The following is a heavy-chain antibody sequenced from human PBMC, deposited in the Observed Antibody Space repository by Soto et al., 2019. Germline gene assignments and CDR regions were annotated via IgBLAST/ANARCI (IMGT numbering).Heavy chain of an antibody. CDR3: ARWLPYCSGGSCYYYFEY. Sequence: PGGSLRLSCAASGFTFRYYTMNWVRQAPGKGLEWVSYISGSSSTIYYADSVKGRFTVSRDNAKNTLYLQMNSLRAEDTAVYYCARWLPYCSGGSCYYYFEYWGQGTLVTVSS. J-gene: IGHJ4*02. D-gene: IGHD2-15*01. CDR2: ISGSSSTI. V-gene: IGHV3-48*01. CDR1: GFTFRYYT.